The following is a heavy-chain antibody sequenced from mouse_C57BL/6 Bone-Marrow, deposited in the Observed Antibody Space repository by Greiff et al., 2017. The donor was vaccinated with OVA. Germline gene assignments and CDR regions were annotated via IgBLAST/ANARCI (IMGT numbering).Heavy chain of an antibody. D-gene: IGHD1-1*02. CDR1: GYTFTSYW. CDR3: ARRGGRYFDY. J-gene: IGHJ2*01. V-gene: IGHV1-52*01. CDR2: IDPSDSET. Sequence: VQLQQSGAELVRPGSSVKLSCKASGYTFTSYWMHWVKQRPIQGLEWIGNIDPSDSETHYNQKFKDKATLTVDKSSSTAYMQLSSLTSEDSAVYYCARRGGRYFDYWGQGTTLTVSS.